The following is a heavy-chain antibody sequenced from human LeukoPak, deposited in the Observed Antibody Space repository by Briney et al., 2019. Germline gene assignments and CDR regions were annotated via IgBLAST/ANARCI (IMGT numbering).Heavy chain of an antibody. Sequence: RPSETLPLTCTVSGGSISSYYWSWIRQPPGKGLEWIGYIYYSGSTNYNPSLKSRVTISVDTSKNQFSLKLSSVTAADTAVYYCARAGYYDSSGPQDIWGQGTLVTVSS. CDR3: ARAGYYDSSGPQDI. J-gene: IGHJ4*02. V-gene: IGHV4-59*01. D-gene: IGHD3-22*01. CDR2: IYYSGST. CDR1: GGSISSYY.